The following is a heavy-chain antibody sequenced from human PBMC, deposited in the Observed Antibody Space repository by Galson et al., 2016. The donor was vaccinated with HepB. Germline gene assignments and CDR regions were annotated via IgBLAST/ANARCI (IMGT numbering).Heavy chain of an antibody. D-gene: IGHD3-3*01. V-gene: IGHV4-34*01. CDR2: INHSGST. Sequence: ETLSLTCAVYGGSFSGYHWSWIRQPPGKGLEWIGEINHSGSTNYNPSLESRVTISVDTSKNQFSLKLSSVTAADTAVYYCARGRGVLRFLEWLSYYFDYWGQGTLVTVSS. CDR1: GGSFSGYH. CDR3: ARGRGVLRFLEWLSYYFDY. J-gene: IGHJ4*02.